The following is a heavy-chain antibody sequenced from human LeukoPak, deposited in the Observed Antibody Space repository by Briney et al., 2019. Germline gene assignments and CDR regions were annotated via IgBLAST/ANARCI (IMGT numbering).Heavy chain of an antibody. CDR2: IYYSKNT. CDR3: VSPRGFSYGYFDY. V-gene: IGHV4-39*01. D-gene: IGHD5-18*01. Sequence: SETLSLTCTVSGGSIGSSSAYWGWIRQPPGKGLEWIGSIYYSKNTYYNPSLKSRVTISADTSKNQFSLTLGSVSATDTAVYYCVSPRGFSYGYFDYWGQGTLVTVSS. CDR1: GGSIGSSSAY. J-gene: IGHJ4*03.